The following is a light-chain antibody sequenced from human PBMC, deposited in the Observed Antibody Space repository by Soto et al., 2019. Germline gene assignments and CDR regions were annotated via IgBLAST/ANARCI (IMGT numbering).Light chain of an antibody. J-gene: IGLJ2*01. V-gene: IGLV2-14*01. CDR3: RSYTSSSTLVV. CDR2: DVS. Sequence: QSALTQPASVSGSPGQSITISCTGTSSDVGGYNYVSWYQQHPGKAPKLMIFDVSYRPSGVSNRFSGSKSGNTASLTISGLQAEDEADYYCRSYTSSSTLVVFGGGTQLTVL. CDR1: SSDVGGYNY.